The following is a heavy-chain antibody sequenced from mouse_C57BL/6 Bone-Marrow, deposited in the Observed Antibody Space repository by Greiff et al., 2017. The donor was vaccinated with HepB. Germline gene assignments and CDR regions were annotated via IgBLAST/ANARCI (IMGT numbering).Heavy chain of an antibody. CDR2: IYPGDGDT. D-gene: IGHD2-2*01. CDR3: TTQNYGFDY. J-gene: IGHJ2*01. Sequence: QVQLQQSGPELVKPGASVKISCKASGYAFSSSWMNWVKQRPGKGLEWIGRIYPGDGDTNYNGKFKGKATLTADKSSSTAYLQLSSLTSEDTAVYYCTTQNYGFDYCGQGTTLTVSS. CDR1: GYAFSSSW. V-gene: IGHV1-82*01.